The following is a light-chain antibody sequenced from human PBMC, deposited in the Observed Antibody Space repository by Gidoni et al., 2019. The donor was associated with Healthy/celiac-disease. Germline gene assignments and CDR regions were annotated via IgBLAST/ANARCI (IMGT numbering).Light chain of an antibody. J-gene: IGKJ4*01. CDR1: QSISSY. Sequence: DIQMTQSPASLSASVGDRVTITCRASQSISSYLNWYQQKPGKAPKLLISSASSLQRGVPSRFSGSGSGTDFTLTISSLQPEDFASYYCQQSYSTPLTFGGGTKVEIK. CDR2: SAS. CDR3: QQSYSTPLT. V-gene: IGKV1-39*01.